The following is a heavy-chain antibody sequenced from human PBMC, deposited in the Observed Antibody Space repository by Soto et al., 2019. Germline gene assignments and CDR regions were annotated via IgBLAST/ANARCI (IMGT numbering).Heavy chain of an antibody. J-gene: IGHJ1*01. CDR2: IYWDDDK. D-gene: IGHD3-16*01. CDR3: AHSLDDRDFQY. V-gene: IGHV2-5*02. Sequence: QITLKESGPTLVKPTQTLTLTCTFSGFSLSTSGVGVGWIRQPPGKALEWLTLIYWDDDKYYSPSLKSRLTITKDTSKNQVLLTMTNMDPVDTATYYCAHSLDDRDFQYWGQGTLVTVSS. CDR1: GFSLSTSGVG.